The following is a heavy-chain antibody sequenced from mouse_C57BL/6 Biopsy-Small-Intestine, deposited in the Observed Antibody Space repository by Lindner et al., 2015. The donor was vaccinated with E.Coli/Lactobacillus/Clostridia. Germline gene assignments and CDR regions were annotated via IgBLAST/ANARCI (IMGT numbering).Heavy chain of an antibody. Sequence: VQLQESGGDLVKPGGSLKLSCAASGFTFSSYGMSWVRQTPDKRLEWVATISSGGSYTYYPDSVKGRFTISRDNAKNTLYLQMSSLKPEDTAMYYCARHPVVASYWYFDVWGTGTTVTVSS. J-gene: IGHJ1*03. V-gene: IGHV5-6*01. CDR2: ISSGGSYT. CDR1: GFTFSSYG. CDR3: ARHPVVASYWYFDV. D-gene: IGHD1-1*01.